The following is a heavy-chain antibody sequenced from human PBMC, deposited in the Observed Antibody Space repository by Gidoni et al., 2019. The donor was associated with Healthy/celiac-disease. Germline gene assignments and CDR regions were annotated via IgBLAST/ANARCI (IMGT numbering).Heavy chain of an antibody. CDR3: ARGYPDIVVVTAIDY. CDR1: GYTCTSYY. CDR2: INPSGGST. J-gene: IGHJ4*02. Sequence: QVQLVQSGAEVKKPGASVKVSCKASGYTCTSYYMHWVRQAPGQGLEWMGIINPSGGSTSYAQKFQGRVTMTRDTSTSTVYMELSSLRSEDTAVYYCARGYPDIVVVTAIDYWGQGTLVTVSS. D-gene: IGHD2-21*02. V-gene: IGHV1-46*01.